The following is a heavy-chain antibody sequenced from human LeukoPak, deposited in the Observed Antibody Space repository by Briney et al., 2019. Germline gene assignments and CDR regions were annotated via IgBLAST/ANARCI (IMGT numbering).Heavy chain of an antibody. D-gene: IGHD3-9*01. Sequence: VGSLRLSCAASGFTFSSYAMHWVRQAPGKGLEYVSAISSNGGSTYYANSVKGRFTISRDNSKNTLYLQMGSLRAEDMAVYYCAKLKSRYFDWLTPNYWGQGTLVTVSS. J-gene: IGHJ4*02. CDR2: ISSNGGST. CDR3: AKLKSRYFDWLTPNY. V-gene: IGHV3-64*01. CDR1: GFTFSSYA.